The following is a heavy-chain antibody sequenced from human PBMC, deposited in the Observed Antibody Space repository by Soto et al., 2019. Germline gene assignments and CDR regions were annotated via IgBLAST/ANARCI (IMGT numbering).Heavy chain of an antibody. V-gene: IGHV4-59*01. CDR3: AREAGQGWFDP. Sequence: SETLSLTCTVSGGSISSYYWSWIRQPPGKGLEWIGYIYYSGSTNYNPSLKSRVTISVDTSKNQFSLKLSSVTAADTAVYYCAREAGQGWFDPWGQVTLVTVSS. J-gene: IGHJ5*02. CDR2: IYYSGST. CDR1: GGSISSYY.